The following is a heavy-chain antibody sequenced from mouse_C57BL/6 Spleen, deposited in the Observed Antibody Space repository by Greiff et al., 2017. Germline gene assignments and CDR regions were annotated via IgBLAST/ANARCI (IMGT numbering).Heavy chain of an antibody. Sequence: QVQLQQPGTELVKPGASVKLSCKASSYTFTSYWMHWVKQRPGQGLEWIGNINPSNGGTNYNEKFKSKATLTVDKSSSTAYMQLSSLTSEDSAVYYCASSYYGSILPYAMDYWGQGTSVTVSS. V-gene: IGHV1-53*01. CDR2: INPSNGGT. CDR1: SYTFTSYW. D-gene: IGHD1-1*01. J-gene: IGHJ4*01. CDR3: ASSYYGSILPYAMDY.